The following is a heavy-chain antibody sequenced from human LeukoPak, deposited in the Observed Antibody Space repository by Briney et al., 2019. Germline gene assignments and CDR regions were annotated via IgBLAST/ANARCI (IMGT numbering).Heavy chain of an antibody. CDR3: ARARGYYPHNFDY. D-gene: IGHD3-22*01. Sequence: SETLSLTCTVSGGSISSYYWSWIRQPPGKGLEWIGYIYYSGSTNYNPSLKSRVTISVDTSKNQFSLKLSSVTAADTAVYYCARARGYYPHNFDYWGQGTLVTVSS. J-gene: IGHJ4*02. CDR1: GGSISSYY. CDR2: IYYSGST. V-gene: IGHV4-59*01.